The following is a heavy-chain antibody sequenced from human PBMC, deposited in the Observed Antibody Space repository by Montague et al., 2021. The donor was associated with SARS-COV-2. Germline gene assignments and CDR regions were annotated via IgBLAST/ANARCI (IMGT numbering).Heavy chain of an antibody. D-gene: IGHD6-13*01. V-gene: IGHV4-39*07. Sequence: SETLSLTCSVSGGSLETSGYYWGWVRQPPGKGLEWIVSMHYSGATFYNPSLKGRVTMSLDTSKNHFSLNLTSVTAADTAVYFCARDSKGGRQLGNWFDPWGQGTLVTVSS. CDR2: MHYSGAT. CDR3: ARDSKGGRQLGNWFDP. J-gene: IGHJ5*02. CDR1: GGSLETSGYY.